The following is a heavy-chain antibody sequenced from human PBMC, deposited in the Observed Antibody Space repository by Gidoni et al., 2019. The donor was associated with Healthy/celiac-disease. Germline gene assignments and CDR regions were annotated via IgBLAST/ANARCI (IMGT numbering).Heavy chain of an antibody. Sequence: SWVRQAPGKGLEWVGRIKSKTDGGTTDYAAPVKGRCTISRDDSKNTLYLKMNSLKTEDTAVYYCTTTTLIFRGDYWGQGTLVTVSS. V-gene: IGHV3-15*01. D-gene: IGHD2-21*01. CDR3: TTTTLIFRGDY. CDR2: IKSKTDGGTT. J-gene: IGHJ4*02.